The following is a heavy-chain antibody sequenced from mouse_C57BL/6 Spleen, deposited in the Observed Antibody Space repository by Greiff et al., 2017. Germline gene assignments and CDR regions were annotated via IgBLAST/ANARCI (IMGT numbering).Heavy chain of an antibody. V-gene: IGHV14-1*01. CDR1: GFNIKDYY. J-gene: IGHJ2*01. Sequence: VQLQQSGAELVRPGASVKLSTASGFNIKDYYMHWVKQRPEQGLEWIGRIDPEDGDTEYAPKFQGKATMTADTSSNTAYLQLSSLTSEDTAVYYCTLITYWGQGTTLTVSS. CDR2: IDPEDGDT. CDR3: TLITY. D-gene: IGHD1-1*01.